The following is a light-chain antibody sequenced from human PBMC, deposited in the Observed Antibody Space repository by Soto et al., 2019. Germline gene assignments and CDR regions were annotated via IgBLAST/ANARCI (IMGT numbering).Light chain of an antibody. Sequence: IILSQSPATLSLSPGERATLSCRASQRVGDSLAWYQQKPGQAPRLLMYDVAKRATGTPARFSGSGSGTDFTLTISSLDPEDLAVYYCQQRSKLPRTFGGGTKVEI. CDR3: QQRSKLPRT. J-gene: IGKJ4*01. V-gene: IGKV3-11*01. CDR2: DVA. CDR1: QRVGDS.